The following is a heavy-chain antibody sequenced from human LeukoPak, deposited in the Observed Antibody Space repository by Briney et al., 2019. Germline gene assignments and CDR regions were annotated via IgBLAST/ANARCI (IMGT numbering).Heavy chain of an antibody. CDR2: IYYSGST. Sequence: KSGGSLRLSCAASGFTFSSYWMHWIRQPPGKGLEWIGYIYYSGSTNYNPSLKSRVTISVDTSKNQFSLKLSSVTAADTAVYYCARTTEAHSWRTRYYDYYMDVWGKGTTVTVSS. D-gene: IGHD6-13*01. J-gene: IGHJ6*03. V-gene: IGHV4-59*01. CDR1: GFTFSSYW. CDR3: ARTTEAHSWRTRYYDYYMDV.